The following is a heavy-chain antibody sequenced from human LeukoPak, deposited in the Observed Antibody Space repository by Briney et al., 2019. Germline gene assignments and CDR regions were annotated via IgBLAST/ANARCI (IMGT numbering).Heavy chain of an antibody. Sequence: PGESLRLSCAASGFTFSSYSMNWVRQAPGKGLEWVSSISSSSYIYYADSVKGRFTISRDNAKNSLYLQMNSLRAEDTAVYYCARDLRLRGGVFDYWGQGTLATVSS. V-gene: IGHV3-21*01. D-gene: IGHD3-10*01. J-gene: IGHJ4*02. CDR2: ISSSSYI. CDR1: GFTFSSYS. CDR3: ARDLRLRGGVFDY.